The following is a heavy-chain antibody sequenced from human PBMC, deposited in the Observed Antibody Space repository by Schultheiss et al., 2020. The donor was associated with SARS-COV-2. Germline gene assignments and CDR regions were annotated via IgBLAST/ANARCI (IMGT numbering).Heavy chain of an antibody. V-gene: IGHV1-2*02. CDR1: GYTFTGYY. CDR3: ARGLGRRWQWLERYNWFDP. CDR2: INPNSGGT. D-gene: IGHD6-19*01. J-gene: IGHJ5*02. Sequence: ASVKVSCKASGYTFTGYYMHWVRQAPGQGLEWMGWINPNSGGTNYAQKFQGRVTMTRDTSISTASMELSRLRSDDTAVYYCARGLGRRWQWLERYNWFDPWGQGTLVTVSS.